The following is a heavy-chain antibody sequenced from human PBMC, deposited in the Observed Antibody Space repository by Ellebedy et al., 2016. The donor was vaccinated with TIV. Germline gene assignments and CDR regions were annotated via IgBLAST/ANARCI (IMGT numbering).Heavy chain of an antibody. CDR1: GGSISSYY. V-gene: IGHV4-59*08. CDR3: ARQRWDYGDYDY. CDR2: IYYSGST. Sequence: MPSETLSLTCTVSGGSISSYYWSWIRQPPGKGLEWIGYIYYSGSTNYNPSLKSRVTISVDTSKNQFSLKLSSVTAADTAVYYCARQRWDYGDYDYWGQGTLVTVSS. D-gene: IGHD4-17*01. J-gene: IGHJ4*02.